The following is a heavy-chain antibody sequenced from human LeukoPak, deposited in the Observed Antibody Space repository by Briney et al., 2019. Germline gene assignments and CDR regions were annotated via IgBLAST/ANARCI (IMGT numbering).Heavy chain of an antibody. D-gene: IGHD2-15*01. Sequence: SETLSLTCTVSRGSISSGGYYWSWIRQPPGKGLEWIGEINHSGSTNYNPSLKSRVTISVDTSKNQFSLKLSSVTAADTAVYYCARELRKFNDYWGQGTLVTVSS. CDR2: INHSGST. CDR3: ARELRKFNDY. V-gene: IGHV4-39*07. J-gene: IGHJ4*02. CDR1: RGSISSGGYY.